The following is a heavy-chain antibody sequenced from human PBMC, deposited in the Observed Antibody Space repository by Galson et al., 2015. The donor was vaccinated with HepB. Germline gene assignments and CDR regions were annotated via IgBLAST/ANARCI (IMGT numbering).Heavy chain of an antibody. J-gene: IGHJ4*02. CDR3: ASALVPAGLRDY. Sequence: SLRLSCAASGFTFSDYYMSWIRQAPGKGLEWVSYISSSGSTIYYADSVKGRFTISRDNAKNSLYLQMNSLRAEDTAVYYCASALVPAGLRDYWGQGTLVTVSS. D-gene: IGHD2-2*01. V-gene: IGHV3-11*01. CDR2: ISSSGSTI. CDR1: GFTFSDYY.